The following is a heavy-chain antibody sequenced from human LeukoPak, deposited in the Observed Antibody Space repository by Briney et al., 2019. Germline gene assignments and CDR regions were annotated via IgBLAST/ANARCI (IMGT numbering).Heavy chain of an antibody. Sequence: SQTLSLTCAISGDSVSSINGAWNWIRQSPSRGLEWLGRTYYRSKWYNDYVESMKGRITISPDTSKNQFSLHLNSVTPEDTAVYYCARYLGNTGWYTFDYWGQGTLVTVSS. CDR3: ARYLGNTGWYTFDY. CDR2: TYYRSKWYN. V-gene: IGHV6-1*01. J-gene: IGHJ4*02. CDR1: GDSVSSINGA. D-gene: IGHD6-19*01.